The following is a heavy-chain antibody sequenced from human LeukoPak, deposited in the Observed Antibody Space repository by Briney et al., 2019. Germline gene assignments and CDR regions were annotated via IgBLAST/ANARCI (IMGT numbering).Heavy chain of an antibody. CDR1: GGSFSGYY. CDR2: INHSGST. J-gene: IGHJ4*02. CDR3: ARGGEDSGYDPYPGDY. V-gene: IGHV4-34*01. Sequence: SETLSLTCAVYGGSFSGYYWSWIRQPPGKGLEWIGEINHSGSTNYNPSLKSRVTISVDTSKNQFSLKLSSVTAADTAVYYCARGGEDSGYDPYPGDYWGQGTLVTVSS. D-gene: IGHD5-12*01.